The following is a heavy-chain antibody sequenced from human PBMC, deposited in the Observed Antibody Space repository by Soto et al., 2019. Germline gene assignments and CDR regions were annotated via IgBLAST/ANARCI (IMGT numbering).Heavy chain of an antibody. CDR1: GFTFSSYA. V-gene: IGHV3-23*01. D-gene: IGHD6-19*01. CDR3: AKDRVAVAGRGHWFDP. CDR2: ISGSGGST. Sequence: EVQLLESGGGLVQPGGSLRLSCAASGFTFSSYAMSWVRQAPGKGLEWVSAISGSGGSTYYADSVKGRFTISRDNSKNPLYLHMHSLRAGDTAGYYCAKDRVAVAGRGHWFDPWGQGTLVTVSS. J-gene: IGHJ5*02.